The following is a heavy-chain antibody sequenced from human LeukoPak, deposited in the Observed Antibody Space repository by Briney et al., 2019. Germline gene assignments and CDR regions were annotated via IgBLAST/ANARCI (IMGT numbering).Heavy chain of an antibody. CDR2: IYYSGST. CDR1: GGSISSYY. Sequence: SETLSLTCTVSGGSISSYYWSWIRQPPGKGLEWIGYIYYSGSTNYNPSLKSRVTISVDTSKNQFSLKLSSVTAADTAMYYCARHPLGPGDGYNQISGAFDIWGQGTMVTVSS. J-gene: IGHJ3*02. V-gene: IGHV4-59*08. D-gene: IGHD5-24*01. CDR3: ARHPLGPGDGYNQISGAFDI.